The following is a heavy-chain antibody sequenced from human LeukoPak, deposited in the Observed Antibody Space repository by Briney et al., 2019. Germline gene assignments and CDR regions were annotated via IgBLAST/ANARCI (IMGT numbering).Heavy chain of an antibody. J-gene: IGHJ6*03. Sequence: GSLVKVCSKPSGGTVSSYAITWVREAAGHELGGWGGIINIFGIAASAQTLHRRVTITTDESKSTAYMEMSSLRSEDTAVYYCAREYCGCTSGLYLYYMFVWCKGTTVTVAS. D-gene: IGHD2-2*01. CDR1: GGTVSSYA. CDR2: IINIFGIA. V-gene: IGHV1-69*05. CDR3: AREYCGCTSGLYLYYMFV.